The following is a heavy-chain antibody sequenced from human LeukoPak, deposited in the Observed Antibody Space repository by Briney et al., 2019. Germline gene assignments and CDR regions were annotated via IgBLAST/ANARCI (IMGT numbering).Heavy chain of an antibody. Sequence: GGSLRLSCAASGFTFDDYAMHWVRQAPGKGLEWVSLISWDGGSTYYADSVKGRFTISRDNSKNSLYLQMNSLRAEDTALYYCARDSGANRAFDIWGQGTMVTVSS. CDR2: ISWDGGST. J-gene: IGHJ3*02. V-gene: IGHV3-43D*03. D-gene: IGHD1-1*01. CDR3: ARDSGANRAFDI. CDR1: GFTFDDYA.